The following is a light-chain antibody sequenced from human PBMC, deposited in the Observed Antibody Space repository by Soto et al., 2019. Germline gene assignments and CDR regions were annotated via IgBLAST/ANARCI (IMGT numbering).Light chain of an antibody. Sequence: VYQSPATLSAKIRDSVTITCRASQSITKWLAWYQLKPGKAPKLLIHEASNLHSGVSSRFTGSGSGTDFTLTITSLQPEDFATYYCQQYKSYWTFGQGSKV. J-gene: IGKJ1*01. CDR1: QSITKW. V-gene: IGKV1-5*03. CDR3: QQYKSYWT. CDR2: EAS.